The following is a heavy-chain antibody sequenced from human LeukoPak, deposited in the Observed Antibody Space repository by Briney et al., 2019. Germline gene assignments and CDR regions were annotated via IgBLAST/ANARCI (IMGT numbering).Heavy chain of an antibody. CDR1: GFSVINAW. V-gene: IGHV3-15*05. J-gene: IGHJ4*02. CDR2: IKSRADGGTT. Sequence: GGSLRLSCAASGFSVINAWMSCFRQAPWQGLEWVGRIKSRADGGTTGYAAPVEGRFSISRDDSENTLYLQMNSLQIDDTALYYCLIFPGRWGQGTLVTVSS. D-gene: IGHD3-3*01. CDR3: LIFPGR.